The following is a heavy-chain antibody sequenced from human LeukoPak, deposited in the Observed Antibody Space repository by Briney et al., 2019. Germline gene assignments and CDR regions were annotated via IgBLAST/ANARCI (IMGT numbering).Heavy chain of an antibody. CDR1: GFTFSTYP. J-gene: IGHJ3*01. D-gene: IGHD4-17*01. V-gene: IGHV3-30-3*01. Sequence: GGSLRLSCAASGFTFSTYPMHWVRQAPGKGLEWVAVMSFDGDSEYYSDSVRGRFTVSRDNAKSTLYLQMNSLRPEDTAVYFCARDYHTYGDYHAFDFWGQGTMVTVSS. CDR3: ARDYHTYGDYHAFDF. CDR2: MSFDGDSE.